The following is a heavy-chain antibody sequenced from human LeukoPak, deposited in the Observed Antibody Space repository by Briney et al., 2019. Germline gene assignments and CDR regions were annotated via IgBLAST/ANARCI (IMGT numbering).Heavy chain of an antibody. CDR3: ARDFCSGGSCYTAFDY. Sequence: PGRSLRLSCAASGFTFSSYGMHWVRQAPGKGLEWLAVVSNDGSYTYYLDSVKGRSTISRDNSYNTLYLQMNSLRAEDTALYYCARDFCSGGSCYTAFDYWGQGTLVTVSS. J-gene: IGHJ4*02. CDR1: GFTFSSYG. D-gene: IGHD2-15*01. CDR2: VSNDGSYT. V-gene: IGHV3-30*03.